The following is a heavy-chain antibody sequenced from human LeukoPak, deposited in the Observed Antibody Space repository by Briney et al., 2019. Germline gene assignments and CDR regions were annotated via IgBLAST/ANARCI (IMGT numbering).Heavy chain of an antibody. V-gene: IGHV1-18*01. CDR1: GYTFRRYG. Sequence: GASVKVSCKASGYTFRRYGFSWVRQAPGQGLEWMGWISAYNGNTNDAQKFQGRVTMTTDTSTSTAYMELSSLRSEDTAVYYCARGGWLPQPYDAFDIWGQGTMVTVSS. J-gene: IGHJ3*02. D-gene: IGHD3-22*01. CDR2: ISAYNGNT. CDR3: ARGGWLPQPYDAFDI.